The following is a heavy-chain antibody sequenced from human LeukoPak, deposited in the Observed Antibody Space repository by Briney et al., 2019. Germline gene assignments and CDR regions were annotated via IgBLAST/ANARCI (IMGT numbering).Heavy chain of an antibody. J-gene: IGHJ4*02. Sequence: SETLSLTCAVYGGSFSGYYWSWIRQPPGKGLGWIGEINHSGSTNYNPSLKNRVTISVDTSKNQFSLKLSSVTAADTAVYYCARHVELYGDYGYIDYWGQGTLVTVSS. CDR3: ARHVELYGDYGYIDY. CDR1: GGSFSGYY. V-gene: IGHV4-34*01. D-gene: IGHD4-17*01. CDR2: INHSGST.